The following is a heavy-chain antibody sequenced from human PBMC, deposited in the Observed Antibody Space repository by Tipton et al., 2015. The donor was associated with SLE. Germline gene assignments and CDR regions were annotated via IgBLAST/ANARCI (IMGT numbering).Heavy chain of an antibody. CDR1: GNTFTTYD. D-gene: IGHD6-19*01. Sequence: QLVQSGAEEKKPGASVKVSCKASGNTFTTYDINWVRQATGQGLEWMGWMNPNSGNTGYAQKFQGRVAMTRNTSISTAYMELSSLTSEDTAVYFCANLAVTGQDYWGQGTLVTVSS. V-gene: IGHV1-8*01. CDR3: ANLAVTGQDY. J-gene: IGHJ4*02. CDR2: MNPNSGNT.